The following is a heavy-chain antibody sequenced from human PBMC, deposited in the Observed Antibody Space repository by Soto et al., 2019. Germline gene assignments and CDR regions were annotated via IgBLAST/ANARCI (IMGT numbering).Heavy chain of an antibody. CDR3: ARVVPGAEAWFGP. CDR2: ISLYSDGT. J-gene: IGHJ5*02. Sequence: VASVKVSCKTSGYTFSNYGITWVRQAPGQPLEWLGWISLYSDGTNYAQKFQGRVSMTTDTSTTTAYTELRSLRSDDTAVYYCARVVPGAEAWFGPWGQGTLVTVSS. CDR1: GYTFSNYG. D-gene: IGHD2-2*01. V-gene: IGHV1-18*01.